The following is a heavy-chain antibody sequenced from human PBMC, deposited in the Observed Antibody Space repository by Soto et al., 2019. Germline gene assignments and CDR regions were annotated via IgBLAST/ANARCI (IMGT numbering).Heavy chain of an antibody. CDR2: VSGYNDKT. J-gene: IGHJ4*02. CDR3: ARDFYPVSYFFDY. Sequence: QVQLVQSGAELKKPGASVKVSCKASGYTFTNHGISWVRQAPGQGLEWVGWVSGYNDKTKSAQKFQGRVTMTTDTSTNTAYMELSSLRPDETAVYFCARDFYPVSYFFDYWGQGTLVTVSS. CDR1: GYTFTNHG. V-gene: IGHV1-18*04.